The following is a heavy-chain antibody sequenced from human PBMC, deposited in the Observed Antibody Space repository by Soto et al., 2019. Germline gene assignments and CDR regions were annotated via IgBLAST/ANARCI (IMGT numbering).Heavy chain of an antibody. CDR1: GFSLSTSGVG. D-gene: IGHD6-13*01. J-gene: IGHJ6*03. Sequence: QITLKESGPTLVKPTQTLTLTCTFSGFSLSTSGVGVGWIRQPPGKALEWLALIYWDDDKRYSPSLKSRLTNTKDTSKNQVVLTMTNMDPVDTATYYCATGSAAAGYYYYYMDVWGKGTTVTVSS. CDR3: ATGSAAAGYYYYYMDV. V-gene: IGHV2-5*02. CDR2: IYWDDDK.